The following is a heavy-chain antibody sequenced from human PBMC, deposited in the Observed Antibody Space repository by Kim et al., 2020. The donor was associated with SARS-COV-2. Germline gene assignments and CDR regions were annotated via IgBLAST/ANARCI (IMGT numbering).Heavy chain of an antibody. Sequence: GRFTISRDNAKNSLYLQMNSLRAEDTAVYYCARRTYYYDSSGYYYYAFDIWGQGTMVTVSS. D-gene: IGHD3-22*01. J-gene: IGHJ3*02. CDR3: ARRTYYYDSSGYYYYAFDI. V-gene: IGHV3-11*06.